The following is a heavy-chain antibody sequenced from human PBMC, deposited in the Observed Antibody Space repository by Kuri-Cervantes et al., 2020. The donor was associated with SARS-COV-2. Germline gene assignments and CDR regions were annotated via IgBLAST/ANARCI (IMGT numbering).Heavy chain of an antibody. CDR2: ISVWDRNT. V-gene: IGHV1-18*04. Sequence: ASVKVSCKASGYTFITYGISWVRQAPGQGLEWLGWISVWDRNTDYAQKVQGRVTMTTDTSTGTAYMELRSLRSDDTAVYFCARGYYSHFDYWGQGTLVTVSS. CDR1: GYTFITYG. CDR3: ARGYYSHFDY. D-gene: IGHD1-26*01. J-gene: IGHJ4*02.